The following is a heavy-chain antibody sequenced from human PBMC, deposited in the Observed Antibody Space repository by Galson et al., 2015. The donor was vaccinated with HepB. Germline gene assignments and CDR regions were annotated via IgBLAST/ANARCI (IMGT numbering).Heavy chain of an antibody. D-gene: IGHD3-3*01. Sequence: SLRLSCAASGFTFSSYGMHWVRQAPGKGLEWVAVISYDGSNKYYADSVKGRFTISRDNSKNTLYLQMNSLRAEDTAVYYCAKGARGRYDFWSGYHFDYGGQGTRVTV. V-gene: IGHV3-30*18. CDR1: GFTFSSYG. CDR2: ISYDGSNK. CDR3: AKGARGRYDFWSGYHFDY. J-gene: IGHJ4*02.